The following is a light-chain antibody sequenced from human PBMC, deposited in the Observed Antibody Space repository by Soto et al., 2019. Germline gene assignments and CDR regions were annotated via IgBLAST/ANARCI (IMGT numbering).Light chain of an antibody. J-gene: IGLJ3*02. CDR1: TSDVGGYNY. CDR2: EVS. V-gene: IGLV2-14*01. CDR3: TSYTSSSTWV. Sequence: QSLLTQPASVSGSPGQSITISCTGTTSDVGGYNYVSWFQQYPGKAPKLKIYEVSNRPSGVSNRFSGSKSGNTASLTISDLQAEDEADYYCTSYTSSSTWVFGGGTKLTVL.